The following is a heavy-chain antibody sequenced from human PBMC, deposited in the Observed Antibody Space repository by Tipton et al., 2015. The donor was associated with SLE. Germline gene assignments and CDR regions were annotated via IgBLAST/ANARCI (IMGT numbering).Heavy chain of an antibody. D-gene: IGHD3/OR15-3a*01. V-gene: IGHV3-74*01. CDR1: GFLFRRYW. CDR2: INTDGIDT. CDR3: AREGDWGGYMDV. Sequence: SLRLSCAASGFLFRRYWMHWVRQVPGKGLVWVSRINTDGIDTSHADSVKGRFTITRDNAKNTLDLEMNSLRAEDTAVYFCAREGDWGGYMDVWGTGTTVIVSS. J-gene: IGHJ6*03.